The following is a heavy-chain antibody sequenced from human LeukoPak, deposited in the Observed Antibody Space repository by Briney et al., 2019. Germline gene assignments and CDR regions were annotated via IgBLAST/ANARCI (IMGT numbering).Heavy chain of an antibody. CDR3: AKSGERVATRLDY. V-gene: IGHV3-23*01. CDR2: ISGSGGST. Sequence: GGSLSLSCAASGFTFSSYAMSWVRQAPGKGREWVSAISGSGGSTYYADSVKGRFTISRDNSKNTLYLQMNSLRAEDTAVYYCAKSGERVATRLDYWGQGTLVTVSS. CDR1: GFTFSSYA. J-gene: IGHJ4*02. D-gene: IGHD5-12*01.